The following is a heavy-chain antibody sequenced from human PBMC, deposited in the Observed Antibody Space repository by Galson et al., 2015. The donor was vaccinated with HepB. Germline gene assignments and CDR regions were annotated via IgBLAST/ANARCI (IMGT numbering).Heavy chain of an antibody. CDR2: INPSGGST. D-gene: IGHD1-26*01. J-gene: IGHJ4*02. Sequence: SVKVSCQASGYTFTSYYMHWVRQAPGQGLEWMGIINPSGGSTSYAQKLQGRVTMTRDTSTSTVYMELSSLRSEDTAVYYCATGPRLGLVGATTRLDYWGQGTLVTVSS. V-gene: IGHV1-46*04. CDR3: ATGPRLGLVGATTRLDY. CDR1: GYTFTSYY.